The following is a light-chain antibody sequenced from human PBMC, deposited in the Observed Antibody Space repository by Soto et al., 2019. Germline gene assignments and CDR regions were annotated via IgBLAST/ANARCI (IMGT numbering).Light chain of an antibody. V-gene: IGKV3-11*01. CDR3: QPRSNSIT. CDR1: QSVSSY. Sequence: EIVLTQSPATLSLSPGERATLSCRASQSVSSYLAWYQQKPGQAPRLLIYDASNRATGIPARFSGSGSGTDITLTISSLEPEDFTVYYCQPRSNSITFGQGTRLEIK. J-gene: IGKJ5*01. CDR2: DAS.